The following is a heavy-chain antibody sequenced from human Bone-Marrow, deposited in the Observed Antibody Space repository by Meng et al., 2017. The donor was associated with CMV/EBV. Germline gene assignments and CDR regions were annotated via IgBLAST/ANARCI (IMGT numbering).Heavy chain of an antibody. CDR3: ARVSAAGRGMGV. CDR1: EFTFSSLW. D-gene: IGHD6-13*01. V-gene: IGHV3-7*04. CDR2: INQDQSQK. J-gene: IGHJ6*02. Sequence: GESLKISCAASEFTFSSLWMTWVRQAPGKGLEWVANINQDQSQKNYVDSVRGRFTISRDNAKNSLFLQMNSLRGEDTAVYYCARVSAAGRGMGVWGQGTTVTVSS.